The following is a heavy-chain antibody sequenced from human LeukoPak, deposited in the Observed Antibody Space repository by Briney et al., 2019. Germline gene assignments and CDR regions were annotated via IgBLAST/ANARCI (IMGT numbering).Heavy chain of an antibody. V-gene: IGHV4-61*09. Sequence: PSETLSLTCTVSGASISSGGYDWYWIRQPAGKGLEWIGHIYTSGSTDYNPSLKSRVTISVATSKNQFSLKLSSVTAADTAVYYCASGKGYGDYYFDYWGQGALVTVSS. CDR2: IYTSGST. D-gene: IGHD4-17*01. CDR3: ASGKGYGDYYFDY. CDR1: GASISSGGYD. J-gene: IGHJ4*02.